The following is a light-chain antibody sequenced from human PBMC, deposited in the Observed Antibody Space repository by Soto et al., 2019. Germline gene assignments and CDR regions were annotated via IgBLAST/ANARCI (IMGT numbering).Light chain of an antibody. CDR2: WAS. V-gene: IGKV4-1*01. CDR3: QQYYISPLT. Sequence: DIVMTQSPDSLAVSLGERATINCKSSQNILYSSNNKNYLAWYQQKPGQPPKLLIYWASTRESGVPDRFSGSGSGTDFTLTISSLQAEDVEVYYCQQYYISPLTFGGGTKVEIK. CDR1: QNILYSSNNKNY. J-gene: IGKJ4*01.